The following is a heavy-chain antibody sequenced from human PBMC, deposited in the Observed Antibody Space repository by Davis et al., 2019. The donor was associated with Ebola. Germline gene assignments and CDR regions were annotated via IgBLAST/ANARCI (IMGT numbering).Heavy chain of an antibody. Sequence: GESLKISCAGSGFTFSSYAMSWVRQAPGKGLEWVSAISGSGGSTYYADSVKGRFTISRDNSKNTLYLQMNSLRAEDTAVYYCAKEEWGVAGTNYYYGMDVWGQGTTVTVSS. V-gene: IGHV3-23*01. CDR3: AKEEWGVAGTNYYYGMDV. CDR1: GFTFSSYA. D-gene: IGHD6-19*01. CDR2: ISGSGGST. J-gene: IGHJ6*02.